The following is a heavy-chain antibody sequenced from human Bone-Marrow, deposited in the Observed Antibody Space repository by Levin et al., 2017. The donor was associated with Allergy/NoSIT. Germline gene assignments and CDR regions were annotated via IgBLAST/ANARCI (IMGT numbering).Heavy chain of an antibody. D-gene: IGHD2-2*01. J-gene: IGHJ4*02. CDR2: AYYSGST. V-gene: IGHV4-30-4*01. CDR1: GDEGRRGKKE. Sequence: SETLSLKGRGEGDEGRRGKKEGRGKGKGPGKGLEWIGHAYYSGSTYYNPSLQSRVTILVDSSKNQFSLRLNSVTATDTAVYFCARENFDCSITTCYDNFWGQGTLVTVS. CDR3: ARENFDCSITTCYDNF.